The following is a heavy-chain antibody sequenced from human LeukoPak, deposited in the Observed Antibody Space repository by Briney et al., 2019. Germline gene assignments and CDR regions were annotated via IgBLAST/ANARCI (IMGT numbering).Heavy chain of an antibody. J-gene: IGHJ4*02. D-gene: IGHD5/OR15-5a*01. CDR2: IYHSGST. V-gene: IGHV4-30-2*01. Sequence: PSETLSLTCAVSGGSISSGGYSWSWIRQPPGQGLEWIGYIYHSGSTYYNPSLKSRVTISVDRSKNQFSLKLSSVTAADTAVYYCARHADFYDPFNFDYWGQGTLVTVSS. CDR3: ARHADFYDPFNFDY. CDR1: GGSISSGGYS.